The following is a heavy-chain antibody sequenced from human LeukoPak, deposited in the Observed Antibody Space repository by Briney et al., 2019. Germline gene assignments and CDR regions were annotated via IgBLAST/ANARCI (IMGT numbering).Heavy chain of an antibody. D-gene: IGHD6-13*01. Sequence: SETLSLTCTVSGGSMSSYYWSWIRQPPGKGLEWIGYIYYSGSSNYNPSLKSRVTMSVDTSKNQCSLKLTSVTAADTAVYYCARDSGYGSSYDHWGQGTLVSVSA. CDR1: GGSMSSYY. CDR3: ARDSGYGSSYDH. CDR2: IYYSGSS. V-gene: IGHV4-59*01. J-gene: IGHJ4*02.